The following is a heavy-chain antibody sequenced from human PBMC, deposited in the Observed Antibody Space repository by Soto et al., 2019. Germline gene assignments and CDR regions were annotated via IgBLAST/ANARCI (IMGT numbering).Heavy chain of an antibody. V-gene: IGHV3-30*18. CDR3: AKVTYSSGWYSWNWFDP. Sequence: QVQLVESGGGVVQPGRSLRLSCAASGFTFSSYGMHWVRQTPGKGLEWVAVISYDGSNKYYADSVKGRFTISRDNSKNTLYLQTNSLRAEDTAVYYCAKVTYSSGWYSWNWFDPWGQGTLVTVS. D-gene: IGHD6-19*01. CDR1: GFTFSSYG. J-gene: IGHJ5*02. CDR2: ISYDGSNK.